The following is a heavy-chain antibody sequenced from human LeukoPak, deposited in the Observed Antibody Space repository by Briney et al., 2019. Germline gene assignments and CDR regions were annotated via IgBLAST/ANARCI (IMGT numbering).Heavy chain of an antibody. J-gene: IGHJ4*02. Sequence: GGSLRLSCAASGFTFSSYGMHWVRQAPGKGLEWVAVISYDGSNKYYADSVKGRFTISRDNSKNTLYLQMNSLKTEDTAVYYCTTGSYYGSGNPRYFDYWGQGTLVTVSS. D-gene: IGHD3-10*01. CDR2: ISYDGSNK. V-gene: IGHV3-30*03. CDR1: GFTFSSYG. CDR3: TTGSYYGSGNPRYFDY.